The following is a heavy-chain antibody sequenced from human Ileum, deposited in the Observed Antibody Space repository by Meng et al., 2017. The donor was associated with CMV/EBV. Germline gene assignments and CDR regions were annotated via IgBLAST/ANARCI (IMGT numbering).Heavy chain of an antibody. CDR3: VRSPLSVARDFYFDH. Sequence: GESLKISCAASGFTFSSYSMNWVRQAPGKGLEWMAVVSYDGTNTYHADSILGRFTVSRDNNRNTVSLQMKRVTSDDTGLYYCVRSPLSVARDFYFDHWGQGAQVTVSS. V-gene: IGHV3-30*03. CDR1: GFTFSSYS. D-gene: IGHD5/OR15-5a*01. J-gene: IGHJ4*02. CDR2: VSYDGTNT.